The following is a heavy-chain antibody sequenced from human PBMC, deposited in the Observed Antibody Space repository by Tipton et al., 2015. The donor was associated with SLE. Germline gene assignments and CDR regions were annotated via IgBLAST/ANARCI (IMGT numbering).Heavy chain of an antibody. J-gene: IGHJ3*02. CDR3: ARLGSLGDYPPRAFDI. CDR2: ISGSGGST. CDR1: GFIFPSYG. V-gene: IGHV3-NL1*01. D-gene: IGHD2-21*01. Sequence: SLRLSCAASGFIFPSYGMHWVRQAPGKGLEWVSAISGSGGSTYYADSVKGRFTISRDNSKNTLYLQMNSLRAEDTAVYYCARLGSLGDYPPRAFDIWGQGTMVTVSS.